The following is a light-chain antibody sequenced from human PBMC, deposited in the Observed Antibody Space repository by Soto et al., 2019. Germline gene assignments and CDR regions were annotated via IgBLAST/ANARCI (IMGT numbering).Light chain of an antibody. V-gene: IGKV1-39*01. CDR1: QSISSY. Sequence: DIQMTQSPSSLSASVGDRVTITCRASQSISSYLNWYQQQAGKAPKLLIYAASSLQSGVPSRFSGSGSGTDFTVTISSLQPEDFATYYCQQSYTTPYTFGQGTKLEIK. CDR2: AAS. J-gene: IGKJ2*01. CDR3: QQSYTTPYT.